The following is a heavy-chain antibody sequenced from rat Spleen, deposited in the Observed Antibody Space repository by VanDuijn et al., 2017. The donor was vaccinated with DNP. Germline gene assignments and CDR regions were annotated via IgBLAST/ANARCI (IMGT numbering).Heavy chain of an antibody. V-gene: IGHV3-1*01. CDR3: ARWTRYFDY. J-gene: IGHJ2*01. CDR1: GYSITSNY. CDR2: ISYSGRT. Sequence: EVQLQESGPGLVRPSQSLSLTCSVTGYSITSNYWGWVRKFPGKKLEWIGHISYSGRTNYNPSLKSRISITRDTSKNHFFLHLNSVTIEDTATYYCARWTRYFDYWGQGVMVTVSS. D-gene: IGHD1-7*01.